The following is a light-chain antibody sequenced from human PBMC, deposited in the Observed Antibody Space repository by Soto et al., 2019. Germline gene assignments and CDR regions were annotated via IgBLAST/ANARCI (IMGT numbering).Light chain of an antibody. CDR2: WAS. CDR1: RVQVQPECNNGNY. V-gene: IGKV4-1*01. Sequence: DIVMTQSPDSLLCLWARGPPSTASPARVQVQPECNNGNYLAWYQQKPGRPPKLLIYWASTRESGVPDRFSGSGSGTDFTLTISSLQAEDVAVYYCQQYYSTLRTFGQGTKVEIK. CDR3: QQYYSTLRT. J-gene: IGKJ1*01.